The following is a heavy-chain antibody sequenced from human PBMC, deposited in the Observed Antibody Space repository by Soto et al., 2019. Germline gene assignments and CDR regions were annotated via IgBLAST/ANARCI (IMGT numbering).Heavy chain of an antibody. CDR2: LIPIFGTA. V-gene: IGHV1-69*01. J-gene: IGHJ5*02. Sequence: QVQLVQSGAEVKKPGSSVKVSCKASGGTFSSYAISWVRQAPGQGLEWMGGLIPIFGTANYAQKFQGRATIAADESTSTAYMELSSLRAEDTAVYYCARGGFYGGTPGHNWFDPWGQGTLVTVSS. D-gene: IGHD1-1*01. CDR3: ARGGFYGGTPGHNWFDP. CDR1: GGTFSSYA.